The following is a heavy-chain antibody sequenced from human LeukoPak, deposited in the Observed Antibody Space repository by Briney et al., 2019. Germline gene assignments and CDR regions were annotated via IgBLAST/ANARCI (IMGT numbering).Heavy chain of an antibody. CDR2: IIPIFGTA. Sequence: SVKVSCKASGGTFSSYAISWVRQAPGQGREWMGGIIPIFGTANYAHKFQGRVTITADKSTSTAYMELSSLRSEDTAVYYCARPGRGRYSGYDWFPYYFDYWGQGTLVTVS. CDR3: ARPGRGRYSGYDWFPYYFDY. D-gene: IGHD5-12*01. J-gene: IGHJ4*02. V-gene: IGHV1-69*06. CDR1: GGTFSSYA.